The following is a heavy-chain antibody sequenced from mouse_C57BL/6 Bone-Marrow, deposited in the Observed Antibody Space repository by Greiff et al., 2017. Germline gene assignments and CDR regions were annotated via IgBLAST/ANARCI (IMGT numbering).Heavy chain of an antibody. Sequence: QVQLKESGAELVKPGASVKLSCKASGYTFTEYTIHWVKQRSGQGLEWIGWFYPVRGSIKYNEKFKDKATLTADKSSSTVYMELSRVTSDDSAVYFCARHDPRYFDVWGTGTTVTVSS. J-gene: IGHJ1*03. V-gene: IGHV1-62-2*01. CDR3: ARHDPRYFDV. CDR2: FYPVRGSI. CDR1: GYTFTEYT.